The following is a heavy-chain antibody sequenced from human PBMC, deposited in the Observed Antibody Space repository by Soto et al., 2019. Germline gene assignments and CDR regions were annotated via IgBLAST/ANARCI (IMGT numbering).Heavy chain of an antibody. J-gene: IGHJ4*02. D-gene: IGHD3-22*01. V-gene: IGHV4-39*01. CDR1: GGSITSSSYY. Sequence: SATLSITCTVSGGSITSSSYYWGWIRQPPGKGLEWIGSIYYSGSTYYNPSLKSRVSMSVDTSKNQFSLKLSSVTAADTAVYHCARQGAYFHESSGYEFDYWGQGTLVTVSS. CDR3: ARQGAYFHESSGYEFDY. CDR2: IYYSGST.